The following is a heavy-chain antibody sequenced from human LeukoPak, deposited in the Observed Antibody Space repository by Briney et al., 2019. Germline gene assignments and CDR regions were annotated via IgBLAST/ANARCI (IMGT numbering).Heavy chain of an antibody. CDR2: ISSSGDTI. CDR1: GFTFSSYE. Sequence: PGGSLRLSCAASGFTFSSYEMNWVRQAPGNGPQWVSYISSSGDTIYYADSVKGRFTTSRDNAKNSLYLQMNSLRAEDTAVYYCARDVGKSGYGDYWGQGTLVTVSS. J-gene: IGHJ1*01. D-gene: IGHD5-12*01. CDR3: ARDVGKSGYGDY. V-gene: IGHV3-48*03.